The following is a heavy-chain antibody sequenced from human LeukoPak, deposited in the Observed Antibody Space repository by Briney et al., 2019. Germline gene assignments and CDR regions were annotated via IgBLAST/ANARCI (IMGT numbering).Heavy chain of an antibody. V-gene: IGHV4-59*08. Sequence: SETLSLTCTVSGGSISNSYWSWIRQPPGKGLEWIGHIYYSGSTNYNPSLKSRVTISVDTSKKKFSLNLSSVAAADTAVYYCVRLAYDSSGYYSPFRYYGMDVWGQGTTVTVSS. CDR2: IYYSGST. CDR3: VRLAYDSSGYYSPFRYYGMDV. D-gene: IGHD3-22*01. CDR1: GGSISNSY. J-gene: IGHJ6*02.